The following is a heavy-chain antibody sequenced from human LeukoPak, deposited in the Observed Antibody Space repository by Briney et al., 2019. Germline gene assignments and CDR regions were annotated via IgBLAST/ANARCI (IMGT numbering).Heavy chain of an antibody. CDR2: IYYSGST. J-gene: IGHJ4*02. CDR1: GGSISSYY. D-gene: IGHD6-19*01. Sequence: PSETLSLTCTVSGGSISSYYWSWIRQPPGKGLEWTGYIYYSGSTNYNPSLKSRVTISVDTSKNQFSLKLSSVTAADTAIYYCARAVSGRFDYWGQGTLVTVSS. V-gene: IGHV4-59*08. CDR3: ARAVSGRFDY.